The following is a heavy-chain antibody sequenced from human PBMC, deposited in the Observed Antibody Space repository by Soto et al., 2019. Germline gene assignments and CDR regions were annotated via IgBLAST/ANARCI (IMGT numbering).Heavy chain of an antibody. CDR1: GYSFTNYG. CDR3: ARDRGVAPPVAGNTHYYYSMDV. J-gene: IGHJ6*03. CDR2: ISAYNGNT. Sequence: QDTLVQSGFEVKKPGASVKVSCKASGYSFTNYGITWVRQAPGQGLEWIAWISAYNGNTNYAQQFQGRVTMTTDASTSTAYVECRSLRSDDTAVYYCARDRGVAPPVAGNTHYYYSMDVWGTGTTVTVSS. V-gene: IGHV1-18*01. D-gene: IGHD6-19*01.